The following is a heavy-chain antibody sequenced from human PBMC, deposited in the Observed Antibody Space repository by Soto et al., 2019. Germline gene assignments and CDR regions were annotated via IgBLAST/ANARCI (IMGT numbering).Heavy chain of an antibody. CDR2: INPSGGTA. Sequence: QVQLVQSGAEVKKPGASVKISCKASGYAFTTYYLHWMRQAPGQGPEWMGIINPSGGTARYAQNFQGRVIMTRDTSTGTVYMELSSLRSEDTAVYYCARGHFQFTSSSKPHYFDYWGQGTLVIVSS. D-gene: IGHD6-6*01. V-gene: IGHV1-46*01. CDR1: GYAFTTYY. CDR3: ARGHFQFTSSSKPHYFDY. J-gene: IGHJ4*02.